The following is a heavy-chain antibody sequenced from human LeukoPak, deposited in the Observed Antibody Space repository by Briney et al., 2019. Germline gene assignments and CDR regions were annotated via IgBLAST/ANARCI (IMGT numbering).Heavy chain of an antibody. CDR2: ISYDGSNK. CDR1: GFTFSSYG. D-gene: IGHD3-3*01. Sequence: PGGSLSLSCAASGFTFSSYGMHWVRQAPGKGLEWVAVISYDGSNKYYADSVKGRFTISRDNSKNTLYLQMNSLRAGDTAVYYCAKGARGEWLIVDYWGQGTLVTVSS. CDR3: AKGARGEWLIVDY. J-gene: IGHJ4*02. V-gene: IGHV3-30*18.